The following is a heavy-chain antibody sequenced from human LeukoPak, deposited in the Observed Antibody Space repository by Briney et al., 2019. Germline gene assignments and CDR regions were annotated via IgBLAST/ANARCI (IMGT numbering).Heavy chain of an antibody. CDR1: GGPISSGDYY. CDR2: IYYSGTT. Sequence: SETLSLTCTVSGGPISSGDYYWSWIRQLPGEGLEWIGYIYYSGTTYYSPFLKSRVTISVDTSKNQFSLKLSSVTAADTAVYYCARVDDSGYGKFDPWGQGTLVSVSS. V-gene: IGHV4-31*03. J-gene: IGHJ5*02. CDR3: ARVDDSGYGKFDP. D-gene: IGHD5-12*01.